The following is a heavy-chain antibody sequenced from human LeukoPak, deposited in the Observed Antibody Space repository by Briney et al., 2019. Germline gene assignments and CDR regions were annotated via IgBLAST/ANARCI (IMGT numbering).Heavy chain of an antibody. CDR2: IYYSGST. V-gene: IGHV4-59*01. CDR1: GGSISSYY. CDR3: SGDACGNSPPRPPFDI. Sequence: NPSETLSLTCAVYGGSISSYYWSWIRQPPGKGLEWIGYIYYSGSTNYNPSLKSRVTISVDTSKNQFSLKLSSVTAADTAACYCSGDACGNSPPRPPFDIGPKETRVPV. D-gene: IGHD2/OR15-2a*01. J-gene: IGHJ3*02.